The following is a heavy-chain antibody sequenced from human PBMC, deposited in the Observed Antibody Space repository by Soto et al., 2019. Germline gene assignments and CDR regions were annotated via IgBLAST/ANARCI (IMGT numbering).Heavy chain of an antibody. V-gene: IGHV3-30*18. Sequence: QVQLVESGGGVVQPGRSLRLSCAASGFIFSSYGMHWVRQAPGKGREWVAVISYEGSHTYYADSVKGRFTITRDNSKKTLYLKMNRLRPEDTAVYYCAKEVHCGGGSCSWSEGFDYWGQGTLLTVSS. J-gene: IGHJ4*02. D-gene: IGHD2-15*01. CDR2: ISYEGSHT. CDR1: GFIFSSYG. CDR3: AKEVHCGGGSCSWSEGFDY.